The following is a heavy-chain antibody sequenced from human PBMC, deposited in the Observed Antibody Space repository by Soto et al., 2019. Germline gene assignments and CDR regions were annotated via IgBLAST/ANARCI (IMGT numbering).Heavy chain of an antibody. Sequence: QVQLQESGPGLVKPSETLSLTCTVSGVSISSVSLSSNYWGWIRQPTGKGLECIGSLSYSGNTNYNPSLKSRVTISVDTSKNQFCLKVTSVTAADAAVYYCARIPYSSASFDYWGQGILVTVSS. V-gene: IGHV4-61*01. D-gene: IGHD6-19*01. CDR2: LSYSGNT. CDR1: GVSISSVSLSSNY. J-gene: IGHJ4*02. CDR3: ARIPYSSASFDY.